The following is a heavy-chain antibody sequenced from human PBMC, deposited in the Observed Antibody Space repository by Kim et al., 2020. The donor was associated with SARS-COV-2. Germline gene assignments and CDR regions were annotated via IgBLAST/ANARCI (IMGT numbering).Heavy chain of an antibody. D-gene: IGHD2-2*01. CDR2: IIPIFGTA. V-gene: IGHV1-69*13. CDR1: GGTFSSYA. Sequence: SVKVSCKASGGTFSSYAISWVRQAPGQGLEWMGGIIPIFGTANYAQKFQGRVTITADESTSTAYMELSSLRSEDTAVYYCARYPTEEDIVVVPAAYDAFDIWGQGTMVTVSS. J-gene: IGHJ3*02. CDR3: ARYPTEEDIVVVPAAYDAFDI.